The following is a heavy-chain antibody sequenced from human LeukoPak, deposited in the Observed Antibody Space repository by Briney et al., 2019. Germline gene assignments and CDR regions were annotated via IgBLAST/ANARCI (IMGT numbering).Heavy chain of an antibody. Sequence: PGGSLRLSCAASGFTFSSYPMSWVRQAPGKGLEWVSAISGSGGSTYHADSVKGRFTISRDNSKNTLYLQMNSLRAEDTAVYYCAKRTAAGTDGMDVWGQGTTVTVS. CDR1: GFTFSSYP. CDR2: ISGSGGST. J-gene: IGHJ6*02. CDR3: AKRTAAGTDGMDV. D-gene: IGHD6-13*01. V-gene: IGHV3-23*01.